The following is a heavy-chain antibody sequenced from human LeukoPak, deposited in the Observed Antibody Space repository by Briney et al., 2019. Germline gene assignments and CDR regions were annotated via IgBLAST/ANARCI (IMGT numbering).Heavy chain of an antibody. D-gene: IGHD3-22*01. J-gene: IGHJ4*02. CDR2: IYYSGST. CDR3: ARGGYDSSGFRFDY. V-gene: IGHV4-59*12. CDR1: GGSISSYY. Sequence: SETLSLTCTVSGGSISSYYWSWIRQPPGKGLEWIGYIYYSGSTNYNPSLKSRVTISVDTSKNQFSLKLSSVTAADTAVYYCARGGYDSSGFRFDYWGQGTLVTVSS.